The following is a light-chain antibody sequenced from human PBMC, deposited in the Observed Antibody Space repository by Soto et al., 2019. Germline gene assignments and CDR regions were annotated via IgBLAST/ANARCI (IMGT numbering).Light chain of an antibody. Sequence: QSALTQPASVSGSPGQSITISCTGTTSDVGGYNYVSWHQQHPGKAPKLMIYDVINRPSGVSNRFSVSKSDNTASRTISGLQAEDEADYYCTSYTSSGTHVFGSGTKLTVL. V-gene: IGLV2-14*01. CDR3: TSYTSSGTHV. CDR1: TSDVGGYNY. J-gene: IGLJ1*01. CDR2: DVI.